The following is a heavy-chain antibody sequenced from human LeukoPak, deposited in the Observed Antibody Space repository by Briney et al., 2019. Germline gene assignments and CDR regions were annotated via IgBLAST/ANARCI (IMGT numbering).Heavy chain of an antibody. CDR3: AKSRADYYYYYYMDV. V-gene: IGHV3-23*01. CDR1: GFTFSNYA. D-gene: IGHD6-13*01. Sequence: QTGGSLRLSCAASGFTFSNYAMSWVRQAPGKGLEWVAAISGSGGSTYYADSVKGRFTISRDNSKNTVYLQMNSLRAEDTAVYYCAKSRADYYYYYYMDVWGKGTTVTVSS. J-gene: IGHJ6*03. CDR2: ISGSGGST.